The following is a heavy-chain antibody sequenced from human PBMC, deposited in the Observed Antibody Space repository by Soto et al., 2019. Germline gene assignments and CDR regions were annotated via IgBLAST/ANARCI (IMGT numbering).Heavy chain of an antibody. CDR1: RLTFCSFG. J-gene: IGHJ6*02. D-gene: IGHD3-3*01. Sequence: PGGSLRLSCAPPRLTFCSFGRTWARQAKEKGLEWVSSISSSSSYMYYADSVKGRFTISRDNAKNSLYLKMNSLRAEDTAVYYCARDQGASGYPYYYGMDVWGQGT. V-gene: IGHV3-21*01. CDR3: ARDQGASGYPYYYGMDV. CDR2: ISSSSSYM.